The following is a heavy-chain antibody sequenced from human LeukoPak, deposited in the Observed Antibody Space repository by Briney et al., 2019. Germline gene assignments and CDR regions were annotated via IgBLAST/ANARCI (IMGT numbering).Heavy chain of an antibody. V-gene: IGHV3-23*01. Sequence: GGSLRLSCAASGFTFSSYAMSWVRQAPGKGLEGVSAISGSGGSTYYADSVKGRFTISRDNSRNTLYLQMNSLRAEDTAVYYCAKDLGIAVAGVDYWGQGTLVTVSS. CDR1: GFTFSSYA. CDR3: AKDLGIAVAGVDY. J-gene: IGHJ4*02. D-gene: IGHD6-19*01. CDR2: ISGSGGST.